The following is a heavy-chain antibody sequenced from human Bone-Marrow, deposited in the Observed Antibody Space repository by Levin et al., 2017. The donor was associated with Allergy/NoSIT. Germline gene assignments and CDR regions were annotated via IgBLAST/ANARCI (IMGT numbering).Heavy chain of an antibody. CDR1: GYSISSGHS. D-gene: IGHD1-26*01. J-gene: IGHJ6*03. Sequence: GSLRLSCAVSGYSISSGHSWGWIRQPPGKGLERFGSIYHSGNTYYNPSLKARVTISVDTSKNQFSLKLSSVTAADTAVYYCAREYSGYYIDVWGKGTTVTVSS. V-gene: IGHV4-38-2*02. CDR3: AREYSGYYIDV. CDR2: IYHSGNT.